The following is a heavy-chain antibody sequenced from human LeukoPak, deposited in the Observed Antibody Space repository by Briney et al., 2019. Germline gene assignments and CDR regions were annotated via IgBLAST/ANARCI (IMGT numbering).Heavy chain of an antibody. CDR2: IYTSGST. Sequence: SETLSLTCTVSGGSISSDYWSWIRQPAGKGLEWIGRIYTSGSTSYNPSLKSRVTMSVDTSKRQISLRLSSVTAADTGVYYCAKEGYDSSGYYACGYWGQGTLVSVFS. CDR1: GGSISSDY. V-gene: IGHV4-4*07. CDR3: AKEGYDSSGYYACGY. J-gene: IGHJ4*02. D-gene: IGHD3-22*01.